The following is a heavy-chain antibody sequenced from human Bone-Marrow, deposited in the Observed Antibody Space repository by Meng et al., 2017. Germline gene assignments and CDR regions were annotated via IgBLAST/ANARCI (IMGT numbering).Heavy chain of an antibody. D-gene: IGHD3-10*01. Sequence: GESLKISCAASGFTFSSYEMNWVRQAPGKGLEWVSYISSSGSTIYYADSVKGRFTISRDNAKNSLYLQMNSLRADDTAVYYCARELLWFGELFGGNDYWGQGTLVTVSS. J-gene: IGHJ4*02. V-gene: IGHV3-48*03. CDR3: ARELLWFGELFGGNDY. CDR2: ISSSGSTI. CDR1: GFTFSSYE.